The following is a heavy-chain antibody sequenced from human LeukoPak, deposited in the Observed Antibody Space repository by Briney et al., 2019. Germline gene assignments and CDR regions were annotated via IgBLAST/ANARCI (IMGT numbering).Heavy chain of an antibody. D-gene: IGHD4-17*01. V-gene: IGHV3-30-3*01. J-gene: IGHJ4*02. Sequence: PGESLRLSCAASGFTFSSYAMHWVRQAPGKGLEWVAVISYDGSNKYYADSVKGRFTISRDNSKNTLYLQMNSLRAEDTAVYYCARVSFYGDYAPLHNYWGQGTLVTVSS. CDR3: ARVSFYGDYAPLHNY. CDR2: ISYDGSNK. CDR1: GFTFSSYA.